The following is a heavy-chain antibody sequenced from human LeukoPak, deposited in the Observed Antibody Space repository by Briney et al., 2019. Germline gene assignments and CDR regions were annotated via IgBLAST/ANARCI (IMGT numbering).Heavy chain of an antibody. D-gene: IGHD3-10*01. V-gene: IGHV3-23*01. J-gene: IGHJ4*02. CDR2: IVGRGVST. CDR3: AKRDSSGSYYFDS. CDR1: GLTFGRYS. Sequence: TGRSLRLSCAASGLTFGRYSMSWVRQAPGKGLEWVSDIVGRGVSTFYADSVKGRFTISRDNSRNTLYLQINSLRAEDTAVYYCAKRDSSGSYYFDSWGQGTLVTVSS.